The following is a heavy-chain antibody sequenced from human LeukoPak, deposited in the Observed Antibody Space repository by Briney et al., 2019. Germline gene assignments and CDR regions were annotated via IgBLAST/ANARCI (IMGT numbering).Heavy chain of an antibody. J-gene: IGHJ3*02. V-gene: IGHV3-48*01. Sequence: PGGSLRLSCAASGFTFSSYSMNWVRQAPGKGLEWVSYISSSSSTIYYADSVKGRFTISRDNSKNTLYLQMNSLRAEDTAVYYCARDTPLGAFDIWGQGTMVTVSS. CDR1: GFTFSSYS. CDR3: ARDTPLGAFDI. D-gene: IGHD3-16*02. CDR2: ISSSSSTI.